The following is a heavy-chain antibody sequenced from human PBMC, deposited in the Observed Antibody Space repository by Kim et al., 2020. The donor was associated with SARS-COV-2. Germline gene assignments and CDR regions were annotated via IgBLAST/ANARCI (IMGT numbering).Heavy chain of an antibody. V-gene: IGHV3-21*01. J-gene: IGHJ4*02. Sequence: GGSLRLSCAASGFTFSSYSMNWVRQAPGKGLEWVSSISSSSSYIYYADSVKGRFTISRDNAKNSLYLQMNSLRAEDTAVYYCASNNIAVAGHFDYWGQGTLVTVSS. D-gene: IGHD6-19*01. CDR1: GFTFSSYS. CDR2: ISSSSSYI. CDR3: ASNNIAVAGHFDY.